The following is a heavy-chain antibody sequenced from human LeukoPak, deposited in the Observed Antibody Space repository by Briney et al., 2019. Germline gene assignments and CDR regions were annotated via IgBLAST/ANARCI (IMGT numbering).Heavy chain of an antibody. Sequence: GGSLRLSCAASGFTFSNACMSWVRQAPGKGLEWVGHIKTKTDGGTTDYAAPVKGRFTISRDDSKNTLFLQMNSLKTEDTAVYYCTLPWGSGSYYDYWGQGTLVTVSS. CDR3: TLPWGSGSYYDY. CDR2: IKTKTDGGTT. V-gene: IGHV3-15*01. CDR1: GFTFSNAC. J-gene: IGHJ4*02. D-gene: IGHD3-10*01.